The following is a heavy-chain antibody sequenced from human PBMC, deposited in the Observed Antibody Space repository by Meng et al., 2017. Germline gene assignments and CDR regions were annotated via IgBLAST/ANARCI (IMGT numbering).Heavy chain of an antibody. V-gene: IGHV7-4-1*02. CDR3: TRDGYSDCSRTSCFDS. J-gene: IGHJ4*02. D-gene: IGHD2-2*01. CDR1: GYTLTSYA. Sequence: VQLVQSGSELRKPGASVKVSRKASGYTLTSYAINWLRQAPGQGLQWMGGIDTKTGNPTYVPGFTGRLVFSLDTSVSTAYLQISGLKADDTAVYYCTRDGYSDCSRTSCFDSWGQGTLVTVSS. CDR2: IDTKTGNP.